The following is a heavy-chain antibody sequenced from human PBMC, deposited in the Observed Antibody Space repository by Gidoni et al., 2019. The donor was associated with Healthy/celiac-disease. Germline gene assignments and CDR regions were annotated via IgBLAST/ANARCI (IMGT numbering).Heavy chain of an antibody. J-gene: IGHJ2*01. CDR3: AKGGSYLDWYFDL. V-gene: IGHV3-23*01. CDR2: ISGSGGST. CDR1: GFTFSSYA. Sequence: EVQLLESGGGLVQPGGSLRLSCAASGFTFSSYAMCWVRQAPGKGLEWVSAISGSGGSTYYADSVKGRFTISRDNSKNTLYLQMNSLRAEDTAVYYCAKGGSYLDWYFDLWGRGTLVTVSS. D-gene: IGHD1-26*01.